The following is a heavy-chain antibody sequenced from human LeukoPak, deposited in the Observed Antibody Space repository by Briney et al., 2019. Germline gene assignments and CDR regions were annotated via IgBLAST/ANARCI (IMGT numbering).Heavy chain of an antibody. V-gene: IGHV3-48*01. CDR1: GFTFNSYS. J-gene: IGHJ5*02. Sequence: GGSLRLSCAASGFTFNSYSMNWVRQAPGKGLEWVSYISSSSSTIYYADSVKGRFTISRDNAKNSVYLQKNSLRAEDTAVYYCARGAYQLILGWFDPWGQGTLVTVSS. CDR2: ISSSSSTI. D-gene: IGHD2-2*01. CDR3: ARGAYQLILGWFDP.